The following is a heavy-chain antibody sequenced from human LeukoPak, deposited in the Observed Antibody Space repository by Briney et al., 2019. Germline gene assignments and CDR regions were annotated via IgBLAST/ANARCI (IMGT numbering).Heavy chain of an antibody. V-gene: IGHV3-30*02. J-gene: IGHJ4*02. Sequence: PGGSLRLSCAASGFTFSSYGMHWVRQAPGKGLEWVAFIRYDGSNKYYADSVKGRFTISRDNSKNTLYLQMNSLRAEDTAVYYCANDDEYYDILTGYYWGQGTLVTVSS. CDR2: IRYDGSNK. CDR3: ANDDEYYDILTGYY. CDR1: GFTFSSYG. D-gene: IGHD3-9*01.